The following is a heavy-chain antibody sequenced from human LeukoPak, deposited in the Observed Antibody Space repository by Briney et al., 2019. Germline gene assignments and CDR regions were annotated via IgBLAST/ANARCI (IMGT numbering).Heavy chain of an antibody. Sequence: ASVQVSCKTSGYTFTSYYIHWLRQAPGQGLEYMGWIDTNTGNPTYAQAFTGRIVFSLDTSVSTAYLDIRSLKAEDTAVYFCARRSMVQHLDVWGKGTTVIVSS. CDR2: IDTNTGNP. J-gene: IGHJ6*04. CDR3: ARRSMVQHLDV. V-gene: IGHV7-4-1*02. CDR1: GYTFTSYY. D-gene: IGHD3-10*01.